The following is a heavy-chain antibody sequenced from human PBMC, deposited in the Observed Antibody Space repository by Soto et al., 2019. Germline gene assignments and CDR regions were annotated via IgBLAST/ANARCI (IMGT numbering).Heavy chain of an antibody. J-gene: IGHJ3*02. Sequence: QVQLQQWGAGLLKPSETLSLTCAVYGGFVSSGSYYWSWIRQPPGKGLEWIGEMSHRGGSHFNPSLKSRVTISVDTSNNQFSLRMSSVTAADTALYYCARVERGTVTTVVDAFDIWGPGTMVTVSS. V-gene: IGHV4-34*01. CDR3: ARVERGTVTTVVDAFDI. CDR1: GGFVSSGSYY. D-gene: IGHD1-1*01. CDR2: MSHRGGS.